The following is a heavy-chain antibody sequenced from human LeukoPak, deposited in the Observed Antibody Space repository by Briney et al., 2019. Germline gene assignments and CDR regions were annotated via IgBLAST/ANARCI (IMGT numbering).Heavy chain of an antibody. V-gene: IGHV3-30-3*01. CDR3: ARDLIRDSGSYLGLDY. J-gene: IGHJ4*02. Sequence: PGGSLRLSCAASGFTFSSYAMHWVRQAPGKGLEWVAVISYDGSNKYYADSVKGRFTISRDSSKNTLYLQMNSLRAEDTAVYYCARDLIRDSGSYLGLDYWGQGTLVTVSS. CDR2: ISYDGSNK. D-gene: IGHD1-26*01. CDR1: GFTFSSYA.